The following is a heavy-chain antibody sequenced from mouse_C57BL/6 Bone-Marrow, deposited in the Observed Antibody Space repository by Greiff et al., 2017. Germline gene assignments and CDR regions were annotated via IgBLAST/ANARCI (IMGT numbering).Heavy chain of an antibody. V-gene: IGHV5-17*01. CDR2: ISRGSSTI. Sequence: EVQVVESGGGLVKPGGSLKLSCAASGFTFSDYGMHWVRQAPEKGLEWVAYISRGSSTIYYADTVKGRFTISRDKAKNTPFLQMTSLRSEDTAVYYCARGITTVVAVDYWGQGTTRTVSA. CDR1: GFTFSDYG. CDR3: ARGITTVVAVDY. D-gene: IGHD1-1*01. J-gene: IGHJ2*01.